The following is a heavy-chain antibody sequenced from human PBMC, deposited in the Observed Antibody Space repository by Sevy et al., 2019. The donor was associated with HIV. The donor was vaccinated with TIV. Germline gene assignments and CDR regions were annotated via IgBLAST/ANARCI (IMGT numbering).Heavy chain of an antibody. Sequence: GGSLRLSCAASGFTFSSYGMHWVRQAPGKGLEWVAVLSSDGNNKYYAYSVKGRFTISRDNSKNTLYLQMNSLRADDTAMYYCAKEAGYTVDWYPGYWGQGTLVTVSS. D-gene: IGHD3-9*01. CDR2: LSSDGNNK. V-gene: IGHV3-30*18. J-gene: IGHJ4*02. CDR1: GFTFSSYG. CDR3: AKEAGYTVDWYPGY.